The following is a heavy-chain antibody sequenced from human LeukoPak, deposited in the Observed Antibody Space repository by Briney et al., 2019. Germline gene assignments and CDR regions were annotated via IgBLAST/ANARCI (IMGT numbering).Heavy chain of an antibody. V-gene: IGHV3-30*02. D-gene: IGHD3-10*02. J-gene: IGHJ6*04. Sequence: GGSLRLSCAASGFSFSSYGMHWVRQAPGKGLEWVAFIQYDGSNKYYADSVRGRFTISRDNAKNSLYLQMNSLRAEDTAVYYCAELGITMIGGVWGKGTTVTISS. CDR2: IQYDGSNK. CDR3: AELGITMIGGV. CDR1: GFSFSSYG.